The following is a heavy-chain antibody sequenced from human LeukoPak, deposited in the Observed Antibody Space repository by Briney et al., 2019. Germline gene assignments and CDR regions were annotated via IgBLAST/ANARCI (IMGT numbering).Heavy chain of an antibody. D-gene: IGHD5-18*01. J-gene: IGHJ5*02. CDR1: GDSISSGGNY. CDR2: IYYSGST. V-gene: IGHV4-61*08. Sequence: RSSETLSLTCTASGDSISSGGNYWNWIRQHPGRGLEWIGYIYYSGSTNYNPSLKSRVTISVDTSKNQFSLKLSSVTAADTAVYYCARESRSWGERGYSYGFSARFDPWGQGTLVTVSS. CDR3: ARESRSWGERGYSYGFSARFDP.